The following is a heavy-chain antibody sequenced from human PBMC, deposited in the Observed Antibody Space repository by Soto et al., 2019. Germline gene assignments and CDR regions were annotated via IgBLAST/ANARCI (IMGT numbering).Heavy chain of an antibody. CDR3: ATHRGPTTSEYWFDP. Sequence: QVHLVQSGVEVKTPGASVKVSCQASGYTFFTYDISWVRQAPGQGLEWMGWISTYSGDTKYAQKFQGRVTITTDTSTTTAYLEQRSLLSDHPAVYYGATHRGPTTSEYWFDPWGHGTLVTVSS. V-gene: IGHV1-18*01. J-gene: IGHJ5*02. CDR2: ISTYSGDT. D-gene: IGHD5-12*01. CDR1: GYTFFTYD.